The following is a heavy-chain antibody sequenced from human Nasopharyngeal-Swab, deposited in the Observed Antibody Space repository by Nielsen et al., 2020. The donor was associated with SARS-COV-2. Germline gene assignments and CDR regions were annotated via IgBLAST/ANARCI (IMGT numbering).Heavy chain of an antibody. CDR3: AKDRDSGDDSDDYYHYYGMDV. CDR1: GFTLNTYA. Sequence: ESLNIPCAASGFTLNTYAISWVRQAPGKGLEWVSVISGSDYSTKYADSVKGRFTISRDNSKNTVNLKMNSLSAEDTAIYYCAKDRDSGDDSDDYYHYYGMDVWGQGTTVTVSS. D-gene: IGHD5-12*01. J-gene: IGHJ6*02. CDR2: ISGSDYST. V-gene: IGHV3-23*01.